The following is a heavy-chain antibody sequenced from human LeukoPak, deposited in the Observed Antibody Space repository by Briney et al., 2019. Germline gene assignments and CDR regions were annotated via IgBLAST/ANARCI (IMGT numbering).Heavy chain of an antibody. CDR2: ISGSGGST. V-gene: IGHV3-23*01. J-gene: IGHJ4*02. D-gene: IGHD5-24*01. CDR3: AKDRKMATINDY. CDR1: GFTFSSYA. Sequence: GGSLRPSCAASGFTFSSYAMSWVRQAPGKGLEWVSAISGSGGSTYYADSAKGRFTISRDNSKNTLYLQMNSLRAEDTAVYYCAKDRKMATINDYWGQGTLVTVSS.